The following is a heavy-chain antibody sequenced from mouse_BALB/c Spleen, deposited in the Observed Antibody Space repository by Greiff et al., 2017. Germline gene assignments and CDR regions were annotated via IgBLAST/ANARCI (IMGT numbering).Heavy chain of an antibody. V-gene: IGHV3-2*02. CDR2: ISYSGST. J-gene: IGHJ4*01. D-gene: IGHD1-2*01. Sequence: VHLVESGPGLVKPSQSLSLTCTVTGYSITSDYAWNWIRQFPGNKLEWMGYISYSGSTSYNPSLKSRISITRDTSKNQFFLQLNSVTTEDTATYYCATSLRLYYAMDYWGQGTSVTVSS. CDR3: ATSLRLYYAMDY. CDR1: GYSITSDYA.